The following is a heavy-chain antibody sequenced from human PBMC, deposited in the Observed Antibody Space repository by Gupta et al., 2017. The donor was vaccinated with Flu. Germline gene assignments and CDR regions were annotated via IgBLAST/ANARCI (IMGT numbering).Heavy chain of an antibody. CDR1: GFPFSSYG. V-gene: IGHV3-30*18. Sequence: QVQLVESGGGVVQPGRSLRLSCAASGFPFSSYGMHWVRQAPGKWLEWVAVISYDGSNKYYADSVKGRFTISRDNSKNTLYLQMNSLRAEDTAVYYCAKDRAPMIAAAFSGYYYYGMDVWGQGTTVTVSS. D-gene: IGHD6-13*01. CDR3: AKDRAPMIAAAFSGYYYYGMDV. J-gene: IGHJ6*02. CDR2: ISYDGSNK.